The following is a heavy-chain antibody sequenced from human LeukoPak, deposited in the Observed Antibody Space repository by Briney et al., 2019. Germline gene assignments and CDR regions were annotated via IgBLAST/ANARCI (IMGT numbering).Heavy chain of an antibody. Sequence: GESLKISCKGSGYTFTSYWIGWVRQMPGKGLECMGTIYPGDSDTKYSPSFQGQVTISVDNSISTAYLQWSSLKASDTAVYYCARLSDYYMDVWGKGTTVTVSS. J-gene: IGHJ6*03. CDR2: IYPGDSDT. CDR1: GYTFTSYW. V-gene: IGHV5-51*01. CDR3: ARLSDYYMDV.